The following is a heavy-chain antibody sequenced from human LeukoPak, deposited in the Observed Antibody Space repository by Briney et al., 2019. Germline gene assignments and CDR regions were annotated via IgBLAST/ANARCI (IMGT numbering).Heavy chain of an antibody. Sequence: SETLSLTCTVSGGSISSYYWSWIRQPPGKGLEWIGYIYYSGSTNYNPSLKSRVTISVDTSKNQFSLELSSVTAADTAVYYCARDLITMVRGVITDIFDYWGQGTLVTVSS. CDR3: ARDLITMVRGVITDIFDY. D-gene: IGHD3-10*01. CDR1: GGSISSYY. CDR2: IYYSGST. V-gene: IGHV4-59*12. J-gene: IGHJ4*02.